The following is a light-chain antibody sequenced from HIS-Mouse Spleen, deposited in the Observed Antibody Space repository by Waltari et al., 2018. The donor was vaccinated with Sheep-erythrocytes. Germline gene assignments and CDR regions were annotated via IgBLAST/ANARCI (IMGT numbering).Light chain of an antibody. Sequence: QSVLTQPPSVSAAPGQKVTISCSGSSSNIGNNYVSWYQQLPGTAPKLLIYDNVKRPYGFPARFAGSKSGPSSTLGITGLQTGDEADYYCGTWDSSLSAGVFGGGTKLTVL. CDR2: DNV. J-gene: IGLJ2*01. CDR1: SSNIGNNY. V-gene: IGLV1-51*01. CDR3: GTWDSSLSAGV.